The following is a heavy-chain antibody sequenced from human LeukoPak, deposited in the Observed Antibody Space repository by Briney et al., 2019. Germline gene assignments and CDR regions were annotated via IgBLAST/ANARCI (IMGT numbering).Heavy chain of an antibody. CDR3: ARHVHAPLDKYYYDSSSFLLDY. CDR1: GYSFTSYW. J-gene: IGHJ4*02. V-gene: IGHV5-51*01. D-gene: IGHD3-22*01. CDR2: IYPGDSDT. Sequence: GESLKISCKGSGYSFTSYWIGWVRQMPGKGLEWMGIIYPGDSDTRYSPSFQGQVTISADKSISTAYLQWSSLKASDTAMYYCARHVHAPLDKYYYDSSSFLLDYWGQGTLVTVSS.